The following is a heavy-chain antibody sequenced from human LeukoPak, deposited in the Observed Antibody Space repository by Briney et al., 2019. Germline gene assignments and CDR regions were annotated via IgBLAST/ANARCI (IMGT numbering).Heavy chain of an antibody. V-gene: IGHV3-30*18. Sequence: GGSLRLSCAASGFTFSSYGMHWVRQAPGKGLEWVAVISYDGSNKYYADSVKGRFTISRDNSKNTLYLQMNSQRAEDTAVYYCAKLPDGGNTIDYWGQGTLVTVSS. J-gene: IGHJ4*02. CDR2: ISYDGSNK. CDR3: AKLPDGGNTIDY. D-gene: IGHD4-23*01. CDR1: GFTFSSYG.